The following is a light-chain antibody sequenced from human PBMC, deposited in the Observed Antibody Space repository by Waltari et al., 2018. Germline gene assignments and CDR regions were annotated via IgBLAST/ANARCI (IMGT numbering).Light chain of an antibody. CDR3: QQYRSTLWT. Sequence: KSRQGVLFSTNNKAYLDWYQQKTRQPPRLHFSWASSRESGVPDQFSGSGSGTDYTLTISSLQAEDVAVYYCQQYRSTLWTFGQGTRVEIK. CDR1: QGVLFSTNNKAY. CDR2: WAS. J-gene: IGKJ1*01. V-gene: IGKV4-1*01.